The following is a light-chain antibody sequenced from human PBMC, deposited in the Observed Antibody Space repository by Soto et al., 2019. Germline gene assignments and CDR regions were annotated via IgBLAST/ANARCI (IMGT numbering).Light chain of an antibody. CDR3: QQYNSYWT. V-gene: IGKV1-5*01. CDR1: QSISSW. J-gene: IGKJ1*01. Sequence: DIQMTQSPSTLSASVGYTVTISCRASQSISSWLAWYQQKPGKAPKLLIYDASSLESGVPSRLSGSGSGTEFTLTISSLKPDDFATYYCQQYNSYWTFGHGTKVDIK. CDR2: DAS.